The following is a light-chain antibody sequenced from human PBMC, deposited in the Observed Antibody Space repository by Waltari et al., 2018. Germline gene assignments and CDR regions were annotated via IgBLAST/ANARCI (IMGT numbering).Light chain of an antibody. CDR2: GAS. CDR3: QHYGNWPMST. Sequence: EIVMTQSPATLSVSPGERVTLSCRASQIVSNTLAWYQQKPGQAPRLLIYGASTRASGIPARFSGSGSGTEFTLTISSLQSEDFAVYSCQHYGNWPMSTFGQGTKVEI. J-gene: IGKJ2*01. V-gene: IGKV3-15*01. CDR1: QIVSNT.